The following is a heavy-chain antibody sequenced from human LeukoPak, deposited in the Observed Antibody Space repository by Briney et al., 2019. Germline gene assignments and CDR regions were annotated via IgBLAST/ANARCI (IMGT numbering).Heavy chain of an antibody. CDR1: GFTFSSYT. D-gene: IGHD3-22*01. CDR2: ISSSSSYI. V-gene: IGHV3-21*01. J-gene: IGHJ3*02. CDR3: ARDHYYDSSGYTPAGDAFDI. Sequence: GSLRLSCEASGFTFSSYTMSWVRRAPGKGLEWVSSISSSSSYIYYADSMKGRFTISRDNAKNSLYLQMTSPRDEDTAVYYCARDHYYDSSGYTPAGDAFDIWRQGTMVTVSS.